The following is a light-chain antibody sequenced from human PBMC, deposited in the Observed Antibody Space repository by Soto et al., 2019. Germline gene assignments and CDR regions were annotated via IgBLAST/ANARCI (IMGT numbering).Light chain of an antibody. J-gene: IGKJ2*01. Sequence: EIVMTQSPLSLPVTPGEPASISCRSNQSLLHRNGYNYLDWYLQKPGQSPQLLIYLGSHRASGVPDKFSGSGSGTEFTLKISRVATEDVGVYYCMQALQTPTFGQGTKLEIK. CDR3: MQALQTPT. CDR2: LGS. CDR1: QSLLHRNGYNY. V-gene: IGKV2-28*01.